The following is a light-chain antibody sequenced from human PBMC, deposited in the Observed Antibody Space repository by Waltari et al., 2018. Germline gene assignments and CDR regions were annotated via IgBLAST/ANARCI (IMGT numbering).Light chain of an antibody. CDR3: SSYTSSSTKV. J-gene: IGLJ1*01. CDR1: SSHVGGYNY. CDR2: EVS. Sequence: QSALTQPASVSGSPGQSITISCTGTSSHVGGYNYVSWYQQHPGKAPKLMIYEVSNRPSGVSNRFSGSKSDNTASLTISGLQAEDEADYYCSSYTSSSTKVFGTGTKVTVL. V-gene: IGLV2-14*01.